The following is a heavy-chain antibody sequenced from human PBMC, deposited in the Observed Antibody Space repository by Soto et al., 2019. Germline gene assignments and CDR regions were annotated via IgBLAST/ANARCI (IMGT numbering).Heavy chain of an antibody. J-gene: IGHJ4*02. CDR1: GFTFSSYA. CDR2: ISGSGGST. Sequence: PGGSLRLSCAASGFTFSSYAMSWVRQAPGKGLEWVSAISGSGGSTYYADSVKGRFTISRDNSKNTLYPQMNSLRAEDTAVYYCAKGGRDYYGSGSYYERYYFDYWGQGTLVTVSS. V-gene: IGHV3-23*01. D-gene: IGHD3-10*01. CDR3: AKGGRDYYGSGSYYERYYFDY.